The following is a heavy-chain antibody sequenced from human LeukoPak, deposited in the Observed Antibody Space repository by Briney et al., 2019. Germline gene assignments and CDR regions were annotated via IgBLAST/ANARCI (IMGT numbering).Heavy chain of an antibody. D-gene: IGHD3-22*01. Sequence: SVKVSCKASGGTFSSYAISWVRQAPGQGLEWMGGIIPIFGTANYAQKFQGRVTITADKSTSTAYMELSSLRSEDTAVYYCARGIDYDSSGYHGFDPWGQGTLVTVSS. CDR3: ARGIDYDSSGYHGFDP. CDR2: IIPIFGTA. CDR1: GGTFSSYA. V-gene: IGHV1-69*06. J-gene: IGHJ5*02.